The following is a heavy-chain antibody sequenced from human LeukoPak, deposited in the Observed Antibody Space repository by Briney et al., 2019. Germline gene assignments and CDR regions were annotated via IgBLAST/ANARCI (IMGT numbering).Heavy chain of an antibody. CDR3: ARDPQRGPPDY. V-gene: IGHV1-46*01. Sequence: ASVKVSCKASGYTFTSYYMHWVRQAPGQGPEWMGIINPSGGSTSYAQKFQGRVTMTRDTSTSTVYMELSSLRSEDTAVYYCARDPQRGPPDYWGQGALVTVSS. D-gene: IGHD3-16*01. J-gene: IGHJ4*02. CDR2: INPSGGST. CDR1: GYTFTSYY.